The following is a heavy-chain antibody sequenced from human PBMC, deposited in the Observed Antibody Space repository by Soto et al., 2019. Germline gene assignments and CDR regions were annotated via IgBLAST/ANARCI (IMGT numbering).Heavy chain of an antibody. CDR1: GFTFSSYA. CDR2: ISGSGGST. Sequence: GGSLRLSCAASGFTFSSYAMSWVRQAPGKGLEWVSAISGSGGSTYYADSVKGRFTISRDNSKNTLYLQMNSLRAEDTAVYYCAKGRPGIAAAGPISFFDYWGQGTLVTVSS. J-gene: IGHJ4*02. CDR3: AKGRPGIAAAGPISFFDY. D-gene: IGHD6-13*01. V-gene: IGHV3-23*01.